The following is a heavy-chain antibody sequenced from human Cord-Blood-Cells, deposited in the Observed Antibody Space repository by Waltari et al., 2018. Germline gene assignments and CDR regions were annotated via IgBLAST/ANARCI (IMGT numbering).Heavy chain of an antibody. D-gene: IGHD3-10*01. Sequence: QVQLVQSGAEVKKPGASVKVSCKASGYTFTGYYMHWVRQAPGQGLEWMGWITPNSGGTNKEKKFKGRVTITRDTSISTAYMELSRLRSDDTAVYYCARLRVASSMFDPWGQGTLVTVSS. CDR1: GYTFTGYY. J-gene: IGHJ5*02. CDR3: ARLRVASSMFDP. V-gene: IGHV1-2*02. CDR2: ITPNSGGT.